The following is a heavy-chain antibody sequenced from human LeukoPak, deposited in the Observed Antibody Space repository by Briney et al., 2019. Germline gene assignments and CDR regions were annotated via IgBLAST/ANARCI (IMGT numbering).Heavy chain of an antibody. CDR2: IRSDGNNE. CDR1: GFNFSNYG. CDR3: AKRITTEAKNYFDD. J-gene: IGHJ4*02. V-gene: IGHV3-30*02. D-gene: IGHD3-22*01. Sequence: GGSLRLSCAASGFNFSNYGMHWVRQAPGKGLEWVAFIRSDGNNEYYADSVKGRFTISRDNSKNTLNLQMNSLRAEDTAVYYCAKRITTEAKNYFDDWGQGTLVTVSS.